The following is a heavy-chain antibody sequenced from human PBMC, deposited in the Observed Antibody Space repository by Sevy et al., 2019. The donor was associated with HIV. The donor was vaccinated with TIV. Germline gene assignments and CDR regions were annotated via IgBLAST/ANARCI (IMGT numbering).Heavy chain of an antibody. V-gene: IGHV3-30-3*01. D-gene: IGHD6-13*01. J-gene: IGHJ4*01. Sequence: GGSLRLSCAASGFTFNNYAMHWVRQAPGKGLEWVAVICNDGSNKYYADSVKGRFTISRDNSKNTLYLQMNSLRAEDTAVYYCARDFAAAGTYYFDFWGQGTMVTVSS. CDR2: ICNDGSNK. CDR3: ARDFAAAGTYYFDF. CDR1: GFTFNNYA.